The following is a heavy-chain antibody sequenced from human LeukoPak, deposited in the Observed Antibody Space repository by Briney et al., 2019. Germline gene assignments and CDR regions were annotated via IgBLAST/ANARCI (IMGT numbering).Heavy chain of an antibody. V-gene: IGHV3-48*03. D-gene: IGHD3-10*02. CDR2: ISSSGSTI. CDR1: GFTLSSYN. Sequence: GGAPRISCAALGFTLSSYNKNWGRHAPGKGLEWVSYISSSGSTIYYADSVKGRFTISRDNAKNSLYLQMNSLRAEDTAVYYCAELGITMIGGVWGKGTTVTISS. J-gene: IGHJ6*04. CDR3: AELGITMIGGV.